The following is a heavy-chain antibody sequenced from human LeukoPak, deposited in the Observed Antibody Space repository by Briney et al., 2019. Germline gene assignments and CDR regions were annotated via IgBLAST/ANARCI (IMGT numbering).Heavy chain of an antibody. CDR3: ARDSVSYYGMDV. Sequence: PGGSLRLSCAASGFTFSSYSMNWVRQAPGKGLEWVSSISSSSSYIYYADSVKGRFTISRDNAKNSLYLQMNSLRAEDTAVYYCARDSVSYYGMDVWGQGTTATVSS. CDR1: GFTFSSYS. J-gene: IGHJ6*02. V-gene: IGHV3-21*01. D-gene: IGHD5/OR15-5a*01. CDR2: ISSSSSYI.